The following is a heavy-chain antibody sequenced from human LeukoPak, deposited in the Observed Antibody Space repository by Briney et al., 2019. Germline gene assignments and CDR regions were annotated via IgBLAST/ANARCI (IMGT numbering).Heavy chain of an antibody. Sequence: GGSLRLSCAASGFTFSSYSMNWVRQAPGKGLEWVSSISSSSSYIYYADSVKGRFTISRDNAKNSLYLQMNSLRAEDTAVYYCARDAIFGVVITPHFDYWGQGTLVTVSS. CDR2: ISSSSSYI. CDR1: GFTFSSYS. J-gene: IGHJ4*02. CDR3: ARDAIFGVVITPHFDY. D-gene: IGHD3-3*01. V-gene: IGHV3-21*01.